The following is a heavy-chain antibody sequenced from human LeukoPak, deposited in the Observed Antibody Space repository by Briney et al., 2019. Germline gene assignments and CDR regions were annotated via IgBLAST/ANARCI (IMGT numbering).Heavy chain of an antibody. CDR2: INHSGST. V-gene: IGHV4-34*01. Sequence: SETLSLTCAVYGGSFSGYYWSWIRQPPGKGLEWIGEINHSGSTNYNPSLKSRATISVDTSKNQFSLKLSSVTAADTAVHYCARGPTYYDFWSGYFGRQEYYGMDVWGQGTTVTVSS. D-gene: IGHD3-3*01. CDR1: GGSFSGYY. J-gene: IGHJ6*02. CDR3: ARGPTYYDFWSGYFGRQEYYGMDV.